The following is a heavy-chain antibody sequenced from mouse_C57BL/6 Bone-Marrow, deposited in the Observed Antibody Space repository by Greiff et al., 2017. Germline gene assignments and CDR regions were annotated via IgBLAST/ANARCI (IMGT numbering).Heavy chain of an antibody. CDR2: LWTGGGP. Sequence: VQLQQSGPGLVAPSQSLSITCTVSGFSLTSYAISWVRQPQGKGREWLGVLWTGGGPKYNSTLKSRLSLSKDNSKSQVFLNMNTLQADDTARYYCARKGYDYDDAYWGQGTLVTVSA. V-gene: IGHV2-9-1*01. D-gene: IGHD2-4*01. J-gene: IGHJ3*01. CDR3: ARKGYDYDDAY. CDR1: GFSLTSYA.